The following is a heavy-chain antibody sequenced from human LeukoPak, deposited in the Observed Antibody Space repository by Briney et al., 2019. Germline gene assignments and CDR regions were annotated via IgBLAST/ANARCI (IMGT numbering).Heavy chain of an antibody. CDR2: ITLSSTTI. V-gene: IGHV3-48*01. J-gene: IGHJ3*02. CDR3: AREVGTGYSGSYGAFDI. CDR1: GFTFSQYN. D-gene: IGHD1-26*01. Sequence: GGSLRLSCAASGFTFSQYNLHWVRQAPGKGLEWVSYITLSSTTIYYSDSVKGRFTISRDNSKNTLYLQMNSLRAEDTAVYYCAREVGTGYSGSYGAFDIWGQGTMVTVSS.